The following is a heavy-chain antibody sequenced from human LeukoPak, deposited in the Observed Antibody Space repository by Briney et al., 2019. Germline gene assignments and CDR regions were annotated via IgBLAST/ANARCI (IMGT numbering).Heavy chain of an antibody. Sequence: GGSLRLSCAASGFTFSSYSMNWVRQAPGKGLEWVSSISSSSSYIYYADSVKGRFTISRDNAKNSLYLQMNSLRAEDTAVYYCARELEDSSGYFRDYWGQGALVTVSS. CDR1: GFTFSSYS. J-gene: IGHJ4*02. CDR2: ISSSSSYI. D-gene: IGHD3-22*01. CDR3: ARELEDSSGYFRDY. V-gene: IGHV3-21*01.